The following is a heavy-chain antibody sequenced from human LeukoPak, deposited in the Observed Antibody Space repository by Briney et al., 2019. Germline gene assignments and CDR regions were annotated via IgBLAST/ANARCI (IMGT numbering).Heavy chain of an antibody. J-gene: IGHJ6*03. Sequence: SETLSLTCTVSGGSISSYYWSWIRQPAGKGLEWIGRIYTSGSTNYNPSLKSRVTMSVETSKNQFSLKLSSVTAADTAVYYCARESKQWLDYYCYYYMDVWGKGTTVTVCS. CDR2: IYTSGST. V-gene: IGHV4-4*07. CDR3: ARESKQWLDYYCYYYMDV. D-gene: IGHD6-19*01. CDR1: GGSISSYY.